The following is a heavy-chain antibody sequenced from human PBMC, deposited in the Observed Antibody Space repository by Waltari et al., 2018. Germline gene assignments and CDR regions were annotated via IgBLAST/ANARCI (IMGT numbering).Heavy chain of an antibody. V-gene: IGHV4-34*01. CDR3: ARVVDSSGLIDY. Sequence: QVQLQQWGAGLLKPSETLSLTCAVYGGSFSGYYWSWIRQPPGQGLEWIGEINHSGSTNYNPSLKSRVTISVDTSKNQFSLKLSSVTAADTAVYYCARVVDSSGLIDYWGQGTLVTVSS. CDR1: GGSFSGYY. CDR2: INHSGST. D-gene: IGHD3-22*01. J-gene: IGHJ4*02.